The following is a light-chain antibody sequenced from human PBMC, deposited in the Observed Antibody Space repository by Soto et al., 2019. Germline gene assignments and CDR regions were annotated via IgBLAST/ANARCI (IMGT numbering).Light chain of an antibody. CDR1: QSISNY. J-gene: IGKJ5*01. Sequence: EIVLTQSPATRRLSPGETATLSCRASQSISNYLAWYQHQPGQAPSLLIFDATNRATGIPTRFSGSGSGTDFPLTLSGPAPEDLAIYYCQKRRSRPQFGQGTRLEIK. CDR2: DAT. V-gene: IGKV3-11*01. CDR3: QKRRSRPQ.